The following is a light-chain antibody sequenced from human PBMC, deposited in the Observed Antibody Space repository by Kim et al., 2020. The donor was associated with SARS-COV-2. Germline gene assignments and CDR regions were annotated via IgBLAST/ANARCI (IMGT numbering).Light chain of an antibody. Sequence: GKTVTISCTRSSGSIASNFVQWYQQCPGSSPTTVVYENTQKPSGVPDRFSGSIDTSSNSASLTIFGLETEDEADYYCQSYDDTNRVFGGGTQLTVL. CDR1: SGSIASNF. V-gene: IGLV6-57*01. CDR2: ENT. CDR3: QSYDDTNRV. J-gene: IGLJ3*02.